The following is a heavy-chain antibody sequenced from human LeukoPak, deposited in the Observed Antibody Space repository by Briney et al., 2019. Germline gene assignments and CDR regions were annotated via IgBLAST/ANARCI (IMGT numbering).Heavy chain of an antibody. Sequence: SETLSLNCAVYGGSFSGYYWSWIRQPPGKGLEWIGEINHSGSTNYNPSLKSRVTISVDTSKNQFSLKLSSVTAADTAVYYCARGWIREYYFDYWGQGTLVTVSS. CDR1: GGSFSGYY. CDR3: ARGWIREYYFDY. CDR2: INHSGST. V-gene: IGHV4-34*01. J-gene: IGHJ4*02. D-gene: IGHD5-18*01.